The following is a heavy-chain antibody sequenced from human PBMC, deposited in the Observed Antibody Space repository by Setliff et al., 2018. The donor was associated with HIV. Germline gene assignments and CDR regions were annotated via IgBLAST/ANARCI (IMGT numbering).Heavy chain of an antibody. Sequence: PSETLSLTCTVSGDSVSSRSYYWSWIRQPPGKGLEWIGYIYYSGSTNYNPSLKSRVTISVDTSKNYFSLKLRSVTAADTAVYYCAQLGMVDDFDYWGQGTLVTVSS. D-gene: IGHD1-1*01. J-gene: IGHJ4*02. CDR2: IYYSGST. V-gene: IGHV4-61*03. CDR1: GDSVSSRSYY. CDR3: AQLGMVDDFDY.